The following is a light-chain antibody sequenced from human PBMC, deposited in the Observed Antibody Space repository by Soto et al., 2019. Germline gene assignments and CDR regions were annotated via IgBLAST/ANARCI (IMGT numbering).Light chain of an antibody. CDR3: SSYAGSNNFVI. CDR2: EVS. J-gene: IGLJ2*01. V-gene: IGLV2-8*01. Sequence: QSALTQPASVSGSPGQSITISCTGTSSDVGGYNYVSWYQQHPGKAPKLMIYEVSKRPSGVPDRFSGSKSGNTASLTVSGLQADDEADYYCSSYAGSNNFVIFGGGTQLTVL. CDR1: SSDVGGYNY.